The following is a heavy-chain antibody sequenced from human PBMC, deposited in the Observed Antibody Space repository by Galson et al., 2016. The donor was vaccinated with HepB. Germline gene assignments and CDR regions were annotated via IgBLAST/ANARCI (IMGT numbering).Heavy chain of an antibody. CDR2: IKSYTDGGTT. D-gene: IGHD5-18*01. CDR3: TTSSTRGYTYGPSAY. CDR1: GFTFSRAW. J-gene: IGHJ4*02. Sequence: SLRLSCAASGFTFSRAWMNWVRRAPGKGLEWVGRIKSYTDGGTTEYAAPMKGRFTFSRDESNNRLYLQMNSLKTEDTAVYYCTTSSTRGYTYGPSAYWGQGTLVTVSS. V-gene: IGHV3-15*01.